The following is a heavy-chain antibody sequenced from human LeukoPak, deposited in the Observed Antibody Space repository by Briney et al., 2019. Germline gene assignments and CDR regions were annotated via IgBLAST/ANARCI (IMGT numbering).Heavy chain of an antibody. CDR3: ARGSSGRDPLGDY. V-gene: IGHV1-2*02. J-gene: IGHJ4*02. CDR2: INPNSGGT. CDR1: GYTFTGYY. Sequence: ASVKVSCKASGYTFTGYYMHWVRQAPGQGLEWMGWINPNSGGTNYAQKFQGRVTMTRDMSTSTVYMELSSLRSEDTAVYYCARGSSGRDPLGDYWGQGTLVTVSS. D-gene: IGHD1-26*01.